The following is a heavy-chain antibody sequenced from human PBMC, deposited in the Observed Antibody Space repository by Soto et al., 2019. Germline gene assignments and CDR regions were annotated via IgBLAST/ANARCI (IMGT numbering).Heavy chain of an antibody. CDR2: MNPNSGNT. D-gene: IGHD5-18*01. Sequence: QVQLVQSGAEVKKPGASVKVSCKASGYTFTSYDINWVRQATGQGLEWMGWMNPNSGNTGYAQKFQGIVTTTRNTSISTAYMELSSLSSEDTAVYYCASMVFPGYSKLFDPWGQGTLVTVSS. CDR3: ASMVFPGYSKLFDP. CDR1: GYTFTSYD. J-gene: IGHJ5*02. V-gene: IGHV1-8*01.